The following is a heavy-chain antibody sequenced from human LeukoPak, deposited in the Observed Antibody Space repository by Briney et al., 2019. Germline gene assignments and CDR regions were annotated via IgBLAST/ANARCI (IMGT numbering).Heavy chain of an antibody. J-gene: IGHJ3*02. CDR2: INSDGSST. CDR1: GFTFSSYW. Sequence: GGSLRLSCAASGFTFSSYWMHWVRQAPGKGLVWVSRINSDGSSTSYADSVKGRFTISRDNAKNSLYLQMDSLRAEDTAVYYCARGGIITSYAFEIWGQGTMVTVSS. D-gene: IGHD1-26*01. CDR3: ARGGIITSYAFEI. V-gene: IGHV3-74*01.